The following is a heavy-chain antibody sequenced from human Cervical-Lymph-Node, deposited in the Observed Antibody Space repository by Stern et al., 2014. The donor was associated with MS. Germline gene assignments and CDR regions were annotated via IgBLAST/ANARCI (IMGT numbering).Heavy chain of an antibody. CDR3: TKDIGVTTASLGY. D-gene: IGHD4-17*01. CDR1: GFTFNDYA. V-gene: IGHV3-9*01. CDR2: IRWNSDSI. J-gene: IGHJ4*02. Sequence: EVQLVESGGGLVPPGRSLRLSCVASGFTFNDYAMHWVRQVPGKGLEWVSGIRWNSDSIGYADSVRGRFTISRDNAKNSLYLQMNSLRTEDTAFYYCTKDIGVTTASLGYWGQGTLVTVSS.